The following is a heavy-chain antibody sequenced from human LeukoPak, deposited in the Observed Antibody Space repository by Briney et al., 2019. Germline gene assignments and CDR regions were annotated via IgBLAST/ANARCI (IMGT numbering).Heavy chain of an antibody. J-gene: IGHJ4*02. V-gene: IGHV3-23*01. CDR3: ARVCGGDCYHLDY. CDR2: IGAGGTFT. Sequence: GGSLRLSCTASGFTFSSYAMNWVRQAPGKGLEWVSGIGAGGTFTYYADSVKGRFTISRDNAKNSLYLQMNSLRDEDTAVYYCARVCGGDCYHLDYWGQGTLVTVSS. D-gene: IGHD2-21*02. CDR1: GFTFSSYA.